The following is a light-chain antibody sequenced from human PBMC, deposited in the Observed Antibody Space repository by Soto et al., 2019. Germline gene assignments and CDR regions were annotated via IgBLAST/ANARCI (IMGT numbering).Light chain of an antibody. Sequence: IVLTQSPGTLSLSPGETATLSCRASQTVDSRYLAWYQQKRGQATTLLIYATSSRATGVPDRFSGGGSGPVYTLTIRRLEPADFALYCCQHYDGIWGTCGQVTKADIX. CDR2: ATS. CDR3: QHYDGIWGT. J-gene: IGKJ1*01. CDR1: QTVDSRY. V-gene: IGKV3-20*01.